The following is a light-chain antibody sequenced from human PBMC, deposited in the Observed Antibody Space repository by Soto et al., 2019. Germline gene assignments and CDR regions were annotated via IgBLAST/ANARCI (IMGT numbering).Light chain of an antibody. CDR3: SSYTSSSIDV. J-gene: IGLJ1*01. CDR1: SSDVGSYNL. Sequence: QSALTQPASVSGSPGQSITISCTGTSSDVGSYNLVSWYQQHPGKAPKLMIYEVSKRPSGVSNRFSGSKSGNTASLTFSGLQAEDEADYYCSSYTSSSIDVLGTGTKVTVL. CDR2: EVS. V-gene: IGLV2-14*02.